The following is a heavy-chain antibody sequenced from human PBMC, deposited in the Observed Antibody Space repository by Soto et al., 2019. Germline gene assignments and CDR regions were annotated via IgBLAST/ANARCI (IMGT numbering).Heavy chain of an antibody. CDR3: VMVDNYVTPTPQDV. D-gene: IGHD3-16*01. CDR2: ISPYTGNT. V-gene: IGHV1-18*01. J-gene: IGHJ6*02. Sequence: QVQLVQSGDEVKKPGASVKVSYKASGYIFVNYGIAWVRPAPGQGLEWMGWISPYTGNTNSATKIQGRLTMTTDTSTSTGYMDLGSLTSDDTAVYYCVMVDNYVTPTPQDVWGQGTTVTVSS. CDR1: GYIFVNYG.